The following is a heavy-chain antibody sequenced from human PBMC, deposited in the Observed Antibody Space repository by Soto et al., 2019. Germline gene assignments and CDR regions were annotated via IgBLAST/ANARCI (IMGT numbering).Heavy chain of an antibody. D-gene: IGHD5-18*01. CDR3: ARDSYGYSIPSAALGY. J-gene: IGHJ4*02. V-gene: IGHV6-1*01. Sequence: PSQTLSLTCAISGDSVSSRSAAWNWIRQSPSRGLEWLGRTYYRSKWSTDYAVSVKSRIIINPDTSKNQFSLQLNSVTPEDTAVYYCARDSYGYSIPSAALGYWGQGTLVTVSS. CDR2: TYYRSKWST. CDR1: GDSVSSRSAA.